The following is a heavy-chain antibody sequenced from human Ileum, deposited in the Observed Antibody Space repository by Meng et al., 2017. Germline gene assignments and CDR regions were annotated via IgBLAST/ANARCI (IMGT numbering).Heavy chain of an antibody. CDR2: IYDSGST. D-gene: IGHD1-1*01. CDR1: GGSISSGGYY. J-gene: IGHJ4*02. Sequence: QVQLQESGPGLVKPSQTLFLTCTVSGGSISSGGYYWSWIRQRPGKGLEWIGYIYDSGSTYYNPSLKSRIAISGDTSKNQFSLNLSSVTAADTAVYYCARGGTAYFDYWGQGTLVTVSS. CDR3: ARGGTAYFDY. V-gene: IGHV4-31*03.